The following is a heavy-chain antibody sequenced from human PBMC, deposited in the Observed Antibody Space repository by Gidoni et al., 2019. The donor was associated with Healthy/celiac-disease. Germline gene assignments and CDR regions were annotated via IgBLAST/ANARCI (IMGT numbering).Heavy chain of an antibody. Sequence: QVQLQESGPGLVKPSQTLSLTCTVSGGSISSGGYYWTWIRQHPGKGLEWIGYIYYSGSTYYNPSLKSRVTISVDMSKNQFSLKLSSVTAADTAVYYCARVSQYNWNDVRWFDPWGQGSLVTVSS. J-gene: IGHJ5*02. CDR2: IYYSGST. CDR3: ARVSQYNWNDVRWFDP. V-gene: IGHV4-31*03. D-gene: IGHD1-20*01. CDR1: GGSISSGGYY.